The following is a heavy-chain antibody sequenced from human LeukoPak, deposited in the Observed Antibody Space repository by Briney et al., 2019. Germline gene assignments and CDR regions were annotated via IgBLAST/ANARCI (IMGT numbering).Heavy chain of an antibody. D-gene: IGHD2-2*01. CDR2: IWYDASNK. CDR1: GFTFSSFG. J-gene: IGHJ4*02. V-gene: IGHV3-33*01. Sequence: GGSLRLSCAASGFTFSSFGMHWVRQAPGKGLEWVAVIWYDASNKYYADSVKGRFTISRDNSKNTLFLQMNSLRDDDTAVYYCARDKVGHFDYWGQGTLVTVSS. CDR3: ARDKVGHFDY.